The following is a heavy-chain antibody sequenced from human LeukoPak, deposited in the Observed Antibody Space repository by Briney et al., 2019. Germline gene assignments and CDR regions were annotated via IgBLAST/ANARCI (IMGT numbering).Heavy chain of an antibody. CDR3: ARGYDFWPLYYYYMDV. D-gene: IGHD3-3*01. Sequence: SENLSLTCTVSGGSINSGFYYWNWLRQSDGKGLEWIGRISTSGSTNYNPSLKSRVTISVDTSKNQFSLKLSSVTAADTAVYYCARGYDFWPLYYYYMDVWGKGTTVTVSS. J-gene: IGHJ6*03. V-gene: IGHV4-61*02. CDR2: ISTSGST. CDR1: GGSINSGFYY.